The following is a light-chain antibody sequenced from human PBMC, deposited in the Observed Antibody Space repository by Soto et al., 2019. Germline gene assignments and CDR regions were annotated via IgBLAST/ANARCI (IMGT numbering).Light chain of an antibody. CDR1: QSVSRN. V-gene: IGKV3-15*01. CDR3: QHYNKWPPWT. J-gene: IGKJ1*01. Sequence: EIVMTQSPATLSVSPGERVTLSCRASQSVSRNLAWYQQKPGQAPRLLVFGASTRATGIPARFSGSGTGTKFTLTISSLQSEDFAVNYCQHYNKWPPWTFGQGTKVEIK. CDR2: GAS.